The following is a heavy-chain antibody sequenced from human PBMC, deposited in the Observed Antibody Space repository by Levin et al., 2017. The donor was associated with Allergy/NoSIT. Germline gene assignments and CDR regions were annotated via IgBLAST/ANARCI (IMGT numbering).Heavy chain of an antibody. V-gene: IGHV3-49*03. D-gene: IGHD6-19*01. Sequence: GGSLRLSCIGSGFIFGDYGTSWFRQAPGKGLEWLSFIRSKNYGGATEYAASVKGRFTISRDDSKSIAYLQMNSLKIEDTAVYYCARGDVAVGGAPGIYEFDYWGQGTLVTVSS. CDR2: IRSKNYGGAT. CDR1: GFIFGDYG. CDR3: ARGDVAVGGAPGIYEFDY. J-gene: IGHJ4*02.